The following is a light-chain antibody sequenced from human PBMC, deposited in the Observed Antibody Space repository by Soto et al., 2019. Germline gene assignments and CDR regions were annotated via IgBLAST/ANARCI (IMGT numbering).Light chain of an antibody. V-gene: IGKV3-15*01. CDR3: KQYNNWPRT. J-gene: IGKJ1*01. CDR2: GSS. CDR1: QSVSSY. Sequence: EIVLTQSPATLSLSPGERATLSCRASQSVSSYLAWYQHKPGQAPRLLIYGSSFRATGVQARFSGSGFGTDFTLTIRSLQSEDFVVYYCKQYNNWPRTFGQGTKVDIK.